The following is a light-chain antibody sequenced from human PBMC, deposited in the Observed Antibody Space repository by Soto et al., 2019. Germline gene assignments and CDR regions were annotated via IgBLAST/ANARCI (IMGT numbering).Light chain of an antibody. J-gene: IGLJ1*01. Sequence: QSALTQPASVSGSPGQSITISCTGTSSDIGVYNYVSWYQQHAGRAPKLVIYEVAYRPSGISSRFSGSKSGNTASLTISGLQAEDEADYYCTSYTSSGTLPYVFGTGTKLT. CDR3: TSYTSSGTLPYV. CDR1: SSDIGVYNY. CDR2: EVA. V-gene: IGLV2-14*01.